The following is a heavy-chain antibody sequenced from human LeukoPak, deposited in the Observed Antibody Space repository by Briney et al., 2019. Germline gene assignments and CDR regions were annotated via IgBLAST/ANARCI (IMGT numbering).Heavy chain of an antibody. CDR1: GGTFSSNA. D-gene: IGHD2-21*02. V-gene: IGHV1-69*04. J-gene: IGHJ4*02. CDR3: ARDLGFGIVVVTAINYFDY. Sequence: ASVKVSCKASGGTFSSNAISWVRQAPGQGLEWMGRIIPILGIANYAQKFQGRVTITADKSTSTAYMELRSLRSDDTAVYYCARDLGFGIVVVTAINYFDYWGQGTLVTVSS. CDR2: IIPILGIA.